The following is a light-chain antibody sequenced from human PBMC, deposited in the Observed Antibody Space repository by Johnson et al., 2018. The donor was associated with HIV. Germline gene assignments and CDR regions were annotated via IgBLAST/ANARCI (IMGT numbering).Light chain of an antibody. CDR3: ATWDGRLSVYV. V-gene: IGLV1-51*01. J-gene: IGLJ1*01. CDR2: DND. Sequence: QSVLTQPPSVSAAPGQRVTRSYSGSSSNIGNNFVSWFRQLPLRAPKVLIYDNDKRPSGIPDRFSASKSGTSATLGITGLQTGDEADYYCATWDGRLSVYVFGTGTKVTVL. CDR1: SSNIGNNF.